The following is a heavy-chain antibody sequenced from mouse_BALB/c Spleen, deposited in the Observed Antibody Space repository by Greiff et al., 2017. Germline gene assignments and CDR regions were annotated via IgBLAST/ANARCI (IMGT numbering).Heavy chain of an antibody. V-gene: IGHV1-20*02. Sequence: VQLQQSGPELVKPGASVKISCKASGYSFTGYFMNWVMQSHGKSLEWIGRINPYNGDTFYNQKFKGKATLTVDKSSSTAHMELRSLASEDSAVYYCARRYGPYYAMDYWGQGTSVTVSS. CDR1: GYSFTGYF. D-gene: IGHD1-2*01. J-gene: IGHJ4*01. CDR3: ARRYGPYYAMDY. CDR2: INPYNGDT.